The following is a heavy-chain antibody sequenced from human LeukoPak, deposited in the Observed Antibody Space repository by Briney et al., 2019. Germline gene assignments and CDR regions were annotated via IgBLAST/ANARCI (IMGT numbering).Heavy chain of an antibody. CDR1: GYTFTSYD. V-gene: IGHV1-8*01. D-gene: IGHD3-22*01. J-gene: IGHJ4*02. Sequence: ASVKVSCKTSGYTFTSYDLNWVRRVTGQGLEWMGWVNPNSGNTGYAQKFQGRVTMTMDPSISTAYMELSSLRSEDTAVYYCARRSDDYDSSAYYHWGQGTLVTVSS. CDR2: VNPNSGNT. CDR3: ARRSDDYDSSAYYH.